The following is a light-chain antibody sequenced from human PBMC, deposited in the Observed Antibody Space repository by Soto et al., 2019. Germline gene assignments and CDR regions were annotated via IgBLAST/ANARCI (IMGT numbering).Light chain of an antibody. CDR3: SSYAGINNLGV. CDR1: SSDVGGYKY. J-gene: IGLJ1*01. Sequence: QSALTQPPSASGSPGQSVTISCTGTSSDVGGYKYVSWYQQHPGKAPKLMIFEVNKRPSGVPDRFSGSKSGNTASLTVSGLQADYYCSSYAGINNLGVFGTGTKLTVL. V-gene: IGLV2-8*01. CDR2: EVN.